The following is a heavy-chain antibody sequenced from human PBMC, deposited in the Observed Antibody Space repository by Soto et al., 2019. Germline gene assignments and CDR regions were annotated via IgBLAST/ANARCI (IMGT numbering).Heavy chain of an antibody. D-gene: IGHD2-21*01. V-gene: IGHV3-11*04. Sequence: GGSLRLSCAASGFNLRDHYMTWIRQAPGKGLEWVSYISGGSSTIYYADSVKGRFTISRDNAKKTLYLQMNSLTAADTAVYYCARDLENCGGECSSAFDIWGQGTMVTVSS. CDR3: ARDLENCGGECSSAFDI. CDR1: GFNLRDHY. J-gene: IGHJ3*02. CDR2: ISGGSSTI.